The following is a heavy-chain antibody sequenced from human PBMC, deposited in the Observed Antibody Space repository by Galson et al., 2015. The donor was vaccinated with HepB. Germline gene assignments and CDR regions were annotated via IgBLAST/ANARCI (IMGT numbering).Heavy chain of an antibody. Sequence: SLRLSCAASGFTFSSYSMNWVRQAPGKGLEWVSSISSSSSYIYYADSVKGRFTISRDNAKNSLYLQMNSLRAEDTAVYYCARDESPALFFGIGGMDVWGQGTTVTVSS. J-gene: IGHJ6*02. D-gene: IGHD1-14*01. CDR1: GFTFSSYS. CDR3: ARDESPALFFGIGGMDV. V-gene: IGHV3-21*01. CDR2: ISSSSSYI.